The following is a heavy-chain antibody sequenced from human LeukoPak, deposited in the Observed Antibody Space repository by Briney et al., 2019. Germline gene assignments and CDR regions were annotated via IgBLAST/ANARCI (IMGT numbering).Heavy chain of an antibody. D-gene: IGHD3-16*01. V-gene: IGHV3-30-3*01. CDR1: GFTFSSYA. Sequence: GGSLRLSCAASGFTFSSYAMHWVRQAPGKGLEWVAVISYDGSNKYYADSVKGRFTISRDNSKNTLYLQMNSLRAEDTAVYYCARDLWGTAPFGYWGQGTLVTVSS. CDR2: ISYDGSNK. CDR3: ARDLWGTAPFGY. J-gene: IGHJ4*02.